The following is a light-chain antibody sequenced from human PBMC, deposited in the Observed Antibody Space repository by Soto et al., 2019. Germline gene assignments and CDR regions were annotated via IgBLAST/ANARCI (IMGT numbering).Light chain of an antibody. J-gene: IGKJ4*01. V-gene: IGKV1-33*01. CDR3: QQYDSLPT. CDR1: QGIRND. CDR2: GAS. Sequence: IQMTQSPSSLSATVGDRVTITCRASQGIRNDLGWYQQKPGKGPRLLIYGASNLETGVPSRFSGSGFGTDFSFTISSLQPEDFATYYCQQYDSLPTFGGGTKVDIK.